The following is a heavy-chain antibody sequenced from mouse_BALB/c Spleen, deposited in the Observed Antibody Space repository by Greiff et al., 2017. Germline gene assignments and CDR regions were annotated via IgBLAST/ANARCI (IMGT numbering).Heavy chain of an antibody. CDR2: IYPGSGST. V-gene: IGHV1S22*01. CDR1: GYTFTSYW. D-gene: IGHD2-4*01. J-gene: IGHJ3*01. Sequence: LQQPGSELVRPGASVKLSCKASGYTFTSYWMHWVKQRPGQGLEWIGNIYPGSGSTNYDEKFKSKATLTVDTSSSTAYMQLSSLTSEDSAVYYCTRGGYDYDGAYWGQGTRVTVSA. CDR3: TRGGYDYDGAY.